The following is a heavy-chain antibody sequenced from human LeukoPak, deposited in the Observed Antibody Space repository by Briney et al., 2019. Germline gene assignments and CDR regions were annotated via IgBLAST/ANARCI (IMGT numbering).Heavy chain of an antibody. Sequence: GGSLRLSCTASGFTFNRDWTAWVRQAPGKGLEWVANIKEDGSEKNYVDSVKGRFTISRDNSKNTLYLQMNSLRAEDTAVYYCAKGEAAAGTGEFDYWGQGTLVTVSS. J-gene: IGHJ4*02. CDR1: GFTFNRDW. CDR3: AKGEAAAGTGEFDY. V-gene: IGHV3-7*01. CDR2: IKEDGSEK. D-gene: IGHD6-13*01.